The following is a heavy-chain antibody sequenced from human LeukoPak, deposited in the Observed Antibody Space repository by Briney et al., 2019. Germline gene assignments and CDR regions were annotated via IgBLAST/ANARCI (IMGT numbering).Heavy chain of an antibody. J-gene: IGHJ6*03. CDR1: GFTFISYA. D-gene: IGHD6-13*01. Sequence: GGSLRLSCAASGFTFISYAIHWVRQAPGKGLEWVAVISFHGTDSFYADSVKGRFTISRDNSKNTLYLQMNSLRAEDTAVYYCARIAAAGPRYYYYYYMDVWGKGTTVTISS. CDR2: ISFHGTDS. V-gene: IGHV3-30*14. CDR3: ARIAAAGPRYYYYYYMDV.